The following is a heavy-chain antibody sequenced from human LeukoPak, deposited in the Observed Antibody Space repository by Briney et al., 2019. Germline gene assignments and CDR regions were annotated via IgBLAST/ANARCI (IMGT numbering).Heavy chain of an antibody. J-gene: IGHJ6*02. CDR1: GFTFSSYW. D-gene: IGHD1-26*01. Sequence: GGSLRLSCAASGFTFSSYWMSWVRQAPGKGLEWVANIKQDGSEKYYVDSVKGRFTISRDNAKNSLYLQMNSLRAEDTAVYYCARMESWELPVSVTKYYYGMDVWGQGTTVTVSS. CDR2: IKQDGSEK. V-gene: IGHV3-7*01. CDR3: ARMESWELPVSVTKYYYGMDV.